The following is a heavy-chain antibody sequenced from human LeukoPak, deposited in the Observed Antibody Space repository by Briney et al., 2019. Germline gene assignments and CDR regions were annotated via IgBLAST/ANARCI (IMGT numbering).Heavy chain of an antibody. V-gene: IGHV4-39*07. J-gene: IGHJ4*02. CDR1: GGSISSSSYY. CDR3: ARDAKPHGGTGQTDFDY. Sequence: SETLSLTCTVSGGSISSSSYYWGWIRQPPGKGLEWIGSIYYSGSTYYNPSLKSRVTISVDTSKNQFSLKLSSVTAADTAVYYCARDAKPHGGTGQTDFDYWGQGTLVTVSS. D-gene: IGHD2-15*01. CDR2: IYYSGST.